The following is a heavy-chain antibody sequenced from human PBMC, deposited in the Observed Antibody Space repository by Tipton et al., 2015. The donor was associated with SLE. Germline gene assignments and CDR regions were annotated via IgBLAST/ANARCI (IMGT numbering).Heavy chain of an antibody. Sequence: LRFSCTVSGGSISSSSYYWGWIRQPPGKGLEWIGSIYYSGSTYYNPSLKSRVTISVDTSKNQFSLKLSSVTAADTAVYYCAREGGYSSSSDAFDIWGQGTMVTVSS. D-gene: IGHD6-6*01. CDR2: IYYSGST. CDR3: AREGGYSSSSDAFDI. J-gene: IGHJ3*02. CDR1: GGSISSSSYY. V-gene: IGHV4-39*07.